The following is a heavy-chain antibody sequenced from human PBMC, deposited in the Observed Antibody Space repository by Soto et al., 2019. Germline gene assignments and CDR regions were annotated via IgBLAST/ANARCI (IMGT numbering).Heavy chain of an antibody. V-gene: IGHV4-30-4*01. CDR3: ARVGKAAAARPNFYHAMDV. CDR2: IYYSGTT. D-gene: IGHD2-15*01. Sequence: QVQLQESGPRLVKPSQTLSLICTVSGGSITNTDYYWSWIRQSPGGGLEWVAYIYYSGTTYYNPSLESRVTISVDTSKNQFSLKLSSVTAADTARYYCARVGKAAAARPNFYHAMDVWGQGTTVTVSS. J-gene: IGHJ6*02. CDR1: GGSITNTDYY.